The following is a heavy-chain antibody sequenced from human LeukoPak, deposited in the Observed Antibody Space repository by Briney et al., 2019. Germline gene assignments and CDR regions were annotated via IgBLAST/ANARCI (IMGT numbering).Heavy chain of an antibody. CDR1: GLTFRTTW. CDR3: ATARNFRFEY. CDR2: MNGEGTTI. Sequence: PGGSLRLSCATSGLTFRTTWMHWVRQAPGKGLMWVSRMNGEGTTIDYAASVKGRFTVSRDYAKNTLFLQMNNLRTEDTALYFCATARNFRFEYWGQGSLVIVSA. V-gene: IGHV3-74*01. D-gene: IGHD1-7*01. J-gene: IGHJ4*02.